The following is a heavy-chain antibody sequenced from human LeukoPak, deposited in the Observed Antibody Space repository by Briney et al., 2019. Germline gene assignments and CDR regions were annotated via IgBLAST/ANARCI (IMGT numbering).Heavy chain of an antibody. CDR2: IYYSGST. CDR1: GGSISSGGYY. CDR3: ARHLEVATVTRADERGFDY. J-gene: IGHJ4*02. Sequence: SETLSLTCTVSGGSISSGGYYWSWIRQHPGKGLEWIGYIYYSGSTYYNPSLKSRVTISVDTSKNQFSLKLSSVTAADTAVYYCARHLEVATVTRADERGFDYWGQGTLVTVSS. V-gene: IGHV4-31*03. D-gene: IGHD4-17*01.